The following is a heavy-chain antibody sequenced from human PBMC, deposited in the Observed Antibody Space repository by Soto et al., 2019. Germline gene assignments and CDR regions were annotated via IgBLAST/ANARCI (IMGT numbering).Heavy chain of an antibody. Sequence: SETLSLTCAVYGGSFSGYYWSWIRQPPGKGLEWIGEINHSGSTNYNPSLKSRVTISVDTSKNQFSLKLNSVTAADTAVYYCALDSSAYYPPYWGQGTLVTVS. CDR3: ALDSSAYYPPY. V-gene: IGHV4-34*01. D-gene: IGHD3-22*01. CDR2: INHSGST. J-gene: IGHJ4*02. CDR1: GGSFSGYY.